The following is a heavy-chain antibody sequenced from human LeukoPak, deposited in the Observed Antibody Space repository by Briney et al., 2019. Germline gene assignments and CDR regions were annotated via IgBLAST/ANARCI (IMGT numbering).Heavy chain of an antibody. CDR3: AKAGLGYLGGFDY. CDR1: GFTFSSYA. J-gene: IGHJ4*02. CDR2: ISGSGGST. V-gene: IGHV3-23*01. Sequence: GGSLRLSCAASGFTFSSYAMSWVRQAPGKGLEWVSAISGSGGSTYYADSVKGRFTISRDNSKNTWDLQMNSLKAVDTAVYYCAKAGLGYLGGFDYWGQGTLVTVSS. D-gene: IGHD5-18*01.